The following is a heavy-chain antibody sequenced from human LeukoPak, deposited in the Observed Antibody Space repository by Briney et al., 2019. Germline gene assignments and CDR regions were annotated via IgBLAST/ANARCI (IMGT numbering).Heavy chain of an antibody. CDR1: GFTFGSYS. D-gene: IGHD5-12*01. Sequence: GGSLRLSCAASGFTFGSYSMNWVRQAPGKGLEWVSSISSSSSYIYYADSVKGRFTISRDNAKNSLYLKMNSLRAEDTAVYYCARDRGGYDLNAFDIWGQGTMVTVSS. J-gene: IGHJ3*02. CDR2: ISSSSSYI. V-gene: IGHV3-21*01. CDR3: ARDRGGYDLNAFDI.